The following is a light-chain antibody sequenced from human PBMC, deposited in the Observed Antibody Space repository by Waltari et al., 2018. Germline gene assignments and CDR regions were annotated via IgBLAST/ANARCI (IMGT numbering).Light chain of an antibody. CDR3: MQSTKDPWT. CDR2: KVT. Sequence: DIVITQTPLSLPVTPGEPASISCRSSQSLLHSNGNTYLHWYLQKPGQSPRLLIYKVTNRESGVPDRFSGSGSGTDFTLKISRVEPEDVGVYYCMQSTKDPWTFGQGTKVEI. CDR1: QSLLHSNGNTY. J-gene: IGKJ1*01. V-gene: IGKV2D-29*02.